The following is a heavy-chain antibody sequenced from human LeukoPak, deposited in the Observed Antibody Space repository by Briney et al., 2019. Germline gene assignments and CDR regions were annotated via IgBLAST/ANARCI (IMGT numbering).Heavy chain of an antibody. V-gene: IGHV3-21*01. J-gene: IGHJ3*02. CDR1: GSTFSSYS. Sequence: GGSLRLSCAASGSTFSSYSMNWVRQAPGKGLEWVSSISSSSSYIYYADSVKGRFTISRDNAKNSLYLQMNSLRAEDTAVYYCAREGTGDTAILLNAFDIWGQGTMVTVSS. D-gene: IGHD5-18*01. CDR3: AREGTGDTAILLNAFDI. CDR2: ISSSSSYI.